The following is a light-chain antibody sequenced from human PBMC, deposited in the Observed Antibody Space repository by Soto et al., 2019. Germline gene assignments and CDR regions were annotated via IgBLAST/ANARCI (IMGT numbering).Light chain of an antibody. V-gene: IGKV3-20*01. CDR1: QSISRY. J-gene: IGKJ1*01. Sequence: IVLTQSPGTLSFSPWERTTLSFRASQSISRYLAWYQQKPGQGPRLLIYGASSRATGTPDRFSGSGSGTDFTLTINRLEPEDFAVYYCQQYGSSRWTFGQGTKVDIK. CDR2: GAS. CDR3: QQYGSSRWT.